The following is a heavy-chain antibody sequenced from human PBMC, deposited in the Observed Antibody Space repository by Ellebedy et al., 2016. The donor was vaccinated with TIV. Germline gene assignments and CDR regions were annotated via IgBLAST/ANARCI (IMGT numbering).Heavy chain of an antibody. CDR3: ASSGYDFWNGLYYFDY. D-gene: IGHD3-3*01. V-gene: IGHV3-23*01. J-gene: IGHJ4*02. CDR1: GFTFSSYA. CDR2: ITGSGPDT. Sequence: GESLKISCAASGFTFSSYAMSWVRQAPGKGLEWVSAITGSGPDTYSADSVKGRFTISRDNSRNTLYLQMNSLRAEDTAVYYCASSGYDFWNGLYYFDYWGQGTLVTVSS.